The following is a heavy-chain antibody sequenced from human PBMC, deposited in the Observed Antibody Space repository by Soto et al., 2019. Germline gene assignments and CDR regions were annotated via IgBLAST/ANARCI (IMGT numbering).Heavy chain of an antibody. D-gene: IGHD2-15*01. CDR2: ISGSGGST. V-gene: IGHV3-23*01. CDR3: AKDQCSGGSCYMDV. Sequence: GGSLRLSCAASGFTFSSYAMSWVRQAPGKGLEWVSAISGSGGSTYYADSVKGRFTISRDNSKNTLYLQMNSLRAEDTAVYYCAKDQCSGGSCYMDVWGKGTTVTVSS. CDR1: GFTFSSYA. J-gene: IGHJ6*03.